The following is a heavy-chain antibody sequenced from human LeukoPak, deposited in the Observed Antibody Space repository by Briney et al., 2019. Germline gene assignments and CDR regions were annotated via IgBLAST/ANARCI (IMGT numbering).Heavy chain of an antibody. D-gene: IGHD3-22*01. CDR1: GGSISSSSYY. Sequence: SETLSLTCTVSGGSISSSSYYWGWIRQHPGKGLEWIGYIYYSGSTYYNPSLKSRVTISVDTSKNQFSLKLSSVTAADTAVYYCARVPRITMIVVGWGQGTLVTVSS. CDR3: ARVPRITMIVVG. V-gene: IGHV4-31*03. CDR2: IYYSGST. J-gene: IGHJ4*02.